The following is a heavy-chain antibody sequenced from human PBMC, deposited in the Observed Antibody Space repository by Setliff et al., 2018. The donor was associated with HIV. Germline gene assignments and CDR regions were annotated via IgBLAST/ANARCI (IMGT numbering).Heavy chain of an antibody. CDR3: ASARIPTGGVSTSLDF. V-gene: IGHV3-9*01. D-gene: IGHD3-3*01. Sequence: SLRLSCEASGFIFDDYAMHWVRQAPGKGLEWVSSISYNSGGIDYADFVKGRFTVSRDNSKSTLYLQLSSLRPEDTAVYYCASARIPTGGVSTSLDFWGLGTLVTVSS. CDR2: ISYNSGGI. CDR1: GFIFDDYA. J-gene: IGHJ4*02.